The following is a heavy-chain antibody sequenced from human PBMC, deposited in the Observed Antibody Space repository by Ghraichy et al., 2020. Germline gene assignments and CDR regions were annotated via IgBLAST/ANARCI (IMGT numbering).Heavy chain of an antibody. D-gene: IGHD3-16*01. CDR1: GYTFTGYY. V-gene: IGHV1-2*04. CDR2: INFNSGAP. Sequence: ASVKVSCKASGYTFTGYYLYWVRQAPGQGLEWMGWINFNSGAPNYAQKFQGWLTLTRDTSISTAYMELSRLRPDDTAVYYCARSGHMWGLDFWGQGTLVTVSS. J-gene: IGHJ4*02. CDR3: ARSGHMWGLDF.